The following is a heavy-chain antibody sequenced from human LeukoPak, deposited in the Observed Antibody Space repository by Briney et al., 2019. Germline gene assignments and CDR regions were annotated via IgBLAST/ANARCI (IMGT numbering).Heavy chain of an antibody. CDR2: IIPIFGTA. J-gene: IGHJ4*02. V-gene: IGHV1-69*06. CDR1: GGTFSSYA. Sequence: ASVKVSCKASGGTFSSYAISWVRQAPGQGLEWMGGIIPIFGTANYAQKFQGRVTITADKPTSTAYMELSSLRSEDTAVYYCARESYSNDNGGGYWGQGTLVTVSS. CDR3: ARESYSNDNGGGY. D-gene: IGHD4-11*01.